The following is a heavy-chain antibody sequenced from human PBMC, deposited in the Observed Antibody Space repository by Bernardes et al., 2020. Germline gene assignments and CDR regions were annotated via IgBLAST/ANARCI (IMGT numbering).Heavy chain of an antibody. D-gene: IGHD1-26*01. CDR3: ARVYSGSYPNVWWFDP. V-gene: IGHV3-74*01. J-gene: IGHJ5*02. CDR2: INSDGSST. Sequence: GGSLRLSCAASGFTFSSYWMHWVRQAPGKGLVWVSRINSDGSSTSYADSVKGRFTISRDNAKNTLYLQMNSLRAEDTAVYYCARVYSGSYPNVWWFDPWGQGTLVTVSS. CDR1: GFTFSSYW.